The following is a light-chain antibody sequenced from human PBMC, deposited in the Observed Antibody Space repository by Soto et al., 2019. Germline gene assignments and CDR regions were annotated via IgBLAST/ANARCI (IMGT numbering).Light chain of an antibody. CDR2: DAS. V-gene: IGKV3-15*01. Sequence: EIVMSQFPVTLSVSPEDRVTLSCRASQTVGNNLAWYQQKPGQAPRLIIYDASTRATGVPASFSGSGSGTEFTLTISSLQSEDFAVYYCQQYNNWPITFGQGTRLEIK. CDR1: QTVGNN. J-gene: IGKJ5*01. CDR3: QQYNNWPIT.